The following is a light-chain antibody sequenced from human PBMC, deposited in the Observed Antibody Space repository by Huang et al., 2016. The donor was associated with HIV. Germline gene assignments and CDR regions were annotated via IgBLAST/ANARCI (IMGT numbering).Light chain of an antibody. CDR1: PNILSA. CDR2: SAS. CDR3: QQTYDTPAT. J-gene: IGKJ2*01. Sequence: DIQMTQSLSSLAASVGDSVSITCRASPNILSALHWDQQKPGKAPKLLIYSASNLQSGVPPRFRGGGSGTEFTLTITSLQPEDFATYYCQQTYDTPATFGRGTKLEIK. V-gene: IGKV1-39*01.